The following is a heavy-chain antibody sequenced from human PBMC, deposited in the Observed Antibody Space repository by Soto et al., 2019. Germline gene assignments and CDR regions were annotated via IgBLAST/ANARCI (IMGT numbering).Heavy chain of an antibody. CDR3: ARVSNYDILTGPFDP. J-gene: IGHJ5*02. Sequence: SETLSLTCAVSGGSIRSNNWWSWVRQPPGKGLEWIGEIYHSGVTNYNPSLKSRVTISVDKSKNQFSLKLSSLTAADTAVYYCARVSNYDILTGPFDPWGQGTLVTVSS. D-gene: IGHD3-9*01. CDR2: IYHSGVT. V-gene: IGHV4-4*02. CDR1: GGSIRSNNW.